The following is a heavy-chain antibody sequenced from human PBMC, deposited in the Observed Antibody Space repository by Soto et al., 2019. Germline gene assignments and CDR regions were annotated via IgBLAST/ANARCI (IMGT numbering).Heavy chain of an antibody. CDR2: IIPIFGTA. CDR1: GGTFSSYA. CDR3: ARGLSRTYYDFWSGYYFDY. Sequence: ASVKVSCKASGGTFSSYAISWVRQAPGQGLEWMGGIIPIFGTANYAQKFQGRVTITADESTSTAYMELSSLRSEDTAVYYCARGLSRTYYDFWSGYYFDYWGQGTLVTVSS. V-gene: IGHV1-69*13. J-gene: IGHJ4*02. D-gene: IGHD3-3*01.